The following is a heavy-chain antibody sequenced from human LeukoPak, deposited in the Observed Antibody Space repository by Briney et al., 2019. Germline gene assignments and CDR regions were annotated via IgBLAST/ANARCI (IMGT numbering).Heavy chain of an antibody. Sequence: TSETLSLTCAVYGGSFSGYYWSWIRQPPGKGLEWIGEINYSGSTNYNPSLKSRVTISVDTSKNQFSLKLSSVTAADTAVYYCARTYSSNWYEGNWFDPWGQGTLVTVSS. J-gene: IGHJ5*02. CDR1: GGSFSGYY. CDR2: INYSGST. D-gene: IGHD6-13*01. CDR3: ARTYSSNWYEGNWFDP. V-gene: IGHV4-34*01.